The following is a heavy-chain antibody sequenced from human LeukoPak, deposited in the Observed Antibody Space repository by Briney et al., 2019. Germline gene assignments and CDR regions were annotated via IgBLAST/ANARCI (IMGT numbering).Heavy chain of an antibody. V-gene: IGHV4-34*01. J-gene: IGHJ4*02. CDR1: GGSFSGYY. CDR3: ARARYDCIWGSYRNPSYFDY. D-gene: IGHD3-16*02. Sequence: SETLSLTCAVYGGSFSGYYWSWIRQPPGKGLEWIGEINHSGSTNYNPSLKSRVTISVDTSKNQFSLKLSSVTAADTAVYYCARARYDCIWGSYRNPSYFDYWGQGTLVTVSS. CDR2: INHSGST.